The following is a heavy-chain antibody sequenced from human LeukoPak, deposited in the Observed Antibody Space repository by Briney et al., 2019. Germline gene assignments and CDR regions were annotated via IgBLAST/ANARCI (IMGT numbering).Heavy chain of an antibody. D-gene: IGHD3-9*01. Sequence: GGSLRLSCAASGFTFSSYGMNWVRQAPGKGLEWVSSISSSSSYIYYADSVKGRFTISRDNAKNSLYLQMNSLRAEDTAVYYCARGHYDILTAYHYWGQGTLVTVSS. J-gene: IGHJ4*02. CDR1: GFTFSSYG. V-gene: IGHV3-21*01. CDR2: ISSSSSYI. CDR3: ARGHYDILTAYHY.